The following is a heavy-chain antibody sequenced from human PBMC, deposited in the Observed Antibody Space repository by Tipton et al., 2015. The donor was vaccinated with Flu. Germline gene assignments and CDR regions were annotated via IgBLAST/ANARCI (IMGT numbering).Heavy chain of an antibody. V-gene: IGHV3-33*01. CDR1: GFTFSNFA. CDR2: IWYDGSNK. J-gene: IGHJ4*02. D-gene: IGHD3-9*01. CDR3: AGGYDILTDGGGYFDY. Sequence: SGFTFSNFAMHWVRQAPGKGLEWVAGIWYDGSNKYYADSVKGRFTISRDNSKNTLYLQMNSLRAEDTAVYYCAGGYDILTDGGGYFDYWGQGTLVTVSS.